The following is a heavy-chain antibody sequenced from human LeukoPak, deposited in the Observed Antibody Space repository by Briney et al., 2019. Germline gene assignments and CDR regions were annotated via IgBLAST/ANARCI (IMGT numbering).Heavy chain of an antibody. D-gene: IGHD6-19*01. V-gene: IGHV3-21*01. J-gene: IGHJ5*02. CDR2: ISGSSSYI. CDR3: ARDQSSVAGTTYNWFDP. Sequence: GGSLRLSCAVSGFTLSNYSMNWVRQAPGKGLEWVSSISGSSSYIYYADSVKGRFTISRANAKNSLYLQMNSLRAEDTAVYYCARDQSSVAGTTYNWFDPWGQGTLVTVSS. CDR1: GFTLSNYS.